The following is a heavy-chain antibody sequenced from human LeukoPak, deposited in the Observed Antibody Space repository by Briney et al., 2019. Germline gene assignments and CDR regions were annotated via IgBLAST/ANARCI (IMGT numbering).Heavy chain of an antibody. D-gene: IGHD6-19*01. CDR2: ISGRGGST. J-gene: IGHJ4*02. Sequence: PGRSLRLSCAASGFTFSSYAMTWVRQAPGKGLEWVSNISGRGGSTYYADSVKGRFTISRDNSKNTLYLQMNSLRAEDTAVYYCAKSVAGTGDPVDYWGQGTLVIVSA. CDR3: AKSVAGTGDPVDY. V-gene: IGHV3-23*01. CDR1: GFTFSSYA.